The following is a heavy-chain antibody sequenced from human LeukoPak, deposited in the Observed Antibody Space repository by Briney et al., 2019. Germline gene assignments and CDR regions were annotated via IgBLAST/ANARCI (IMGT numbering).Heavy chain of an antibody. D-gene: IGHD2-2*01. CDR1: GGAFSGYY. J-gene: IGHJ4*02. CDR2: INHSGST. Sequence: SETLSLTCAVYGGAFSGYYWSWIRQPPGKGLEWIGEINHSGSTNYNPSLKSQVTISVDTSKNQFSLKLGSVTAADAAVYYCAKFDSSYDFVFDYWGQGIVVTVSS. V-gene: IGHV4-34*01. CDR3: AKFDSSYDFVFDY.